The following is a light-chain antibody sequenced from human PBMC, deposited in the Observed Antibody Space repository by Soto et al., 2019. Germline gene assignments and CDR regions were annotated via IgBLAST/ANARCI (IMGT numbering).Light chain of an antibody. CDR2: KAS. Sequence: DIQMTQSPSTLSASVGDRVTITCRASQTIDSWLAWYQQRPGKPPNLLIYKASTLASGVPSRFSGSGSGTEFTLTINSLQPDDFATYYCQQYHIYSGTFCHVANVDI. CDR1: QTIDSW. J-gene: IGKJ3*01. CDR3: QQYHIYSGT. V-gene: IGKV1-5*03.